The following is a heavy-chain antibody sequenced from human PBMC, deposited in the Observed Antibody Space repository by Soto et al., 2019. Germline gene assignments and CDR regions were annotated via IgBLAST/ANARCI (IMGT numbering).Heavy chain of an antibody. Sequence: SETLSLTCTVSGGSISRSYYWGWIRQQPGKGLEWIGIIYHSGSTYYNPSLKSRVTISVDTSKNQFSLKLSSVTAADTAVYYCARAYGSGSYWRRGFDPWGQGTLVTVSS. V-gene: IGHV4-39*01. J-gene: IGHJ5*02. CDR3: ARAYGSGSYWRRGFDP. CDR1: GGSISRSYY. D-gene: IGHD3-10*01. CDR2: IYHSGST.